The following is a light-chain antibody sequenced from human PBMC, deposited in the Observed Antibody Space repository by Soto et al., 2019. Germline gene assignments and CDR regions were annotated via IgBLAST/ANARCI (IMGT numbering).Light chain of an antibody. CDR2: NVY. Sequence: QSVLTQPASVSGSPGQSITISCTGTNSDVGSYNYVSWHQQHPGKAPKLMIYNVYDRPSGISNHFSGSKSGNTASLTISGLQGEDEADYYCSSYTISRTYVFGTGTKLTVL. J-gene: IGLJ1*01. CDR3: SSYTISRTYV. CDR1: NSDVGSYNY. V-gene: IGLV2-14*03.